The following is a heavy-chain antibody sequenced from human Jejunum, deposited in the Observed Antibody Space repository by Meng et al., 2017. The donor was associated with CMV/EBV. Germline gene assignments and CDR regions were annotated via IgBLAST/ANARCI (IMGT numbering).Heavy chain of an antibody. V-gene: IGHV1-69*04. D-gene: IGHD1-1*01. CDR1: TYV. CDR2: IIPIIGRP. Sequence: TYVISWVRQAPGQGLEWMGRIIPIIGRPHHAQRFQDRVSITADKATSTVYMELKTLTSEDTAVYYCARGRMACNDVRCHRGGLDYWGQGSRVTVSS. J-gene: IGHJ4*02. CDR3: ARGRMACNDVRCHRGGLDY.